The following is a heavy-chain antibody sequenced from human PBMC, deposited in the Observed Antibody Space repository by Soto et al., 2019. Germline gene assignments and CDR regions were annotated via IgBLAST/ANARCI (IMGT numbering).Heavy chain of an antibody. D-gene: IGHD6-13*01. V-gene: IGHV1-46*01. J-gene: IGHJ6*02. Sequence: ASVKVSCKASGYTFTSYYMHWVRQAPGKGLEWMGIINPSGGSTSYAQKFQGRVTMTRDTSTSTVYMELSRLRSEETAVYYCARDQNPGIAAAGTDYYYGMDVWG. CDR3: ARDQNPGIAAAGTDYYYGMDV. CDR1: GYTFTSYY. CDR2: INPSGGST.